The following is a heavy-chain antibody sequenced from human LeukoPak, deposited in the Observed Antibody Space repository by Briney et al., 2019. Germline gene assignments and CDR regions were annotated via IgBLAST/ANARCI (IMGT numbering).Heavy chain of an antibody. V-gene: IGHV3-23*01. CDR1: GFTFSNYA. CDR3: AKGDEEMATISAFDI. J-gene: IGHJ3*02. Sequence: GGSLRLSCAASGFTFSNYAMSWVRQAPGKGLEWVSVISGIGGSTYYGDSVKGRFTISRDNPKTTLYLQMNSLRAEDTAVYYCAKGDEEMATISAFDIWGQGTMVTVSS. CDR2: ISGIGGST. D-gene: IGHD5-24*01.